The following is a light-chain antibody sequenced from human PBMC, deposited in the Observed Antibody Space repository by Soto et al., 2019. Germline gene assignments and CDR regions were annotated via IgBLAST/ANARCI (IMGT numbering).Light chain of an antibody. CDR2: DVR. Sequence: QSALTQAASVSGSPGQSITISCTGTSNDVGGYNYVSWYQQHPDTAPKLIIYDVRYRPSGVSDRFSGSKSGNTASLTISGLQAEDAADYYCSAYTSSSTNYLFGYATKLTV. CDR1: SNDVGGYNY. V-gene: IGLV2-14*01. CDR3: SAYTSSSTNYL. J-gene: IGLJ1*01.